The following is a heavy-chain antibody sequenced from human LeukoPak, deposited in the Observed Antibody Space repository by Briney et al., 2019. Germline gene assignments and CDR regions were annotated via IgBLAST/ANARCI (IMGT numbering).Heavy chain of an antibody. CDR3: ARGYSSSYRIDY. CDR2: INGDGSST. V-gene: IGHV3-74*01. CDR1: GLTFSSYW. D-gene: IGHD6-6*01. Sequence: GGSLRLSCAASGLTFSSYWMHWVRQAPGKGLVWVSRINGDGSSTSYADSVKGRFTISRDNAKNTLYLQMNSLRAEDTAVYYCARGYSSSYRIDYWGQGTLVTVSS. J-gene: IGHJ4*02.